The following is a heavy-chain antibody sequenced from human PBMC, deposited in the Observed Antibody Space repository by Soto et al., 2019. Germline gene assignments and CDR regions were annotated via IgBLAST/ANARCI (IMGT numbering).Heavy chain of an antibody. J-gene: IGHJ5*02. V-gene: IGHV1-18*04. CDR3: ATSYDTGFDP. CDR1: GYPFIKYG. D-gene: IGHD3-9*01. Sequence: QLQLVQSAAEVKKPGASVRVSCKAYGYPFIKYGISWIRQAPEQGLEWMGWIKVDSGYTNYAQKFQRRVTMTADTPSDTAFMELTSLRLDDTAVYFCATSYDTGFDPWGQGTLVSVSS. CDR2: IKVDSGYT.